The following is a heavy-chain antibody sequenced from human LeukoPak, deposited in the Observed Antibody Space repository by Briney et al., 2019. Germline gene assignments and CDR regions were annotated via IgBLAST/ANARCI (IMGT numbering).Heavy chain of an antibody. J-gene: IGHJ4*02. Sequence: GGSLRLSCVVSGFTFSSYWMSWVRQAPGKALEWVTNIKQDGSEKYYVDSVKGRFTMSRDNAKNSLYLQMNSLRAEDTAVYYCARVQWELRGVGSYFEYWGQGALVTVSS. CDR1: GFTFSSYW. V-gene: IGHV3-7*01. CDR2: IKQDGSEK. D-gene: IGHD1-26*01. CDR3: ARVQWELRGVGSYFEY.